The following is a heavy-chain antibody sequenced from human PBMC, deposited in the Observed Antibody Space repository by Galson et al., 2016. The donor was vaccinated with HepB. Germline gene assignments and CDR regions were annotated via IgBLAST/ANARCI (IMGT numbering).Heavy chain of an antibody. CDR3: AKAKLWFGELLPGD. V-gene: IGHV3-30*18. J-gene: IGHJ4*02. D-gene: IGHD3-10*01. CDR2: ISHDGRTK. Sequence: SLRLSCAASGLRFSSYGMHWVRQAPGKGLEWVAVISHDGRTKYYGDSVQGRFTISRDNSKNTLYLQMNSLRAEDTAVYYCAKAKLWFGELLPGDWGQGTLVIVSS. CDR1: GLRFSSYG.